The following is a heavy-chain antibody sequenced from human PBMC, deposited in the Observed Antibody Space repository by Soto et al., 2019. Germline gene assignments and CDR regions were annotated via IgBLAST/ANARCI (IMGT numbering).Heavy chain of an antibody. J-gene: IGHJ2*01. D-gene: IGHD3-22*01. V-gene: IGHV5-51*01. CDR1: GYSFTSNW. CDR2: IYPGDSDT. CDR3: ARSLYYDSNTQSPGWYFDL. Sequence: EVQLVQSGAEVKKPGESLKISCKGSGYSFTSNWIGWVRQLPGKGLEWMGIIYPGDSDTRYSPSFQGQVTISADKSISTAYLQWSSLQDSDSAIYYCARSLYYDSNTQSPGWYFDLWGRGPLETVSS.